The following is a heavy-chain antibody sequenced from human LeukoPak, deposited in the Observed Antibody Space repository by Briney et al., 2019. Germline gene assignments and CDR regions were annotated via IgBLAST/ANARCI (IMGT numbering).Heavy chain of an antibody. V-gene: IGHV4-30-2*01. J-gene: IGHJ4*02. CDR3: ARGERAAAGTGFDY. Sequence: PSETLSLTCAVSGGSISSGGYSWSWIRQPPGKGLEWIGYIYHSGSTYYNPSLKSRVTISVDRSKNQFSLKPSSVTAADTAVYYCARGERAAAGTGFDYWGQGTLVTVSS. CDR2: IYHSGST. D-gene: IGHD6-13*01. CDR1: GGSISSGGYS.